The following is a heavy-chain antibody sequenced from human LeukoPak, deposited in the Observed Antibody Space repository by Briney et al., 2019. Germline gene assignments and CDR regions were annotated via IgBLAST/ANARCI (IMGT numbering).Heavy chain of an antibody. CDR3: AKGVRAYCGGDCYYDY. J-gene: IGHJ4*02. CDR2: ISGSGGST. V-gene: IGHV3-23*01. Sequence: GGSLRLSCAASGFTFSSYAMSWVRQAPGKGLEWVSAISGSGGSTYYADSVKGRFTISRDNSKNTLYLQMNSLRAEDTAVYYCAKGVRAYCGGDCYYDYWGQGTLVTVSS. CDR1: GFTFSSYA. D-gene: IGHD2-21*02.